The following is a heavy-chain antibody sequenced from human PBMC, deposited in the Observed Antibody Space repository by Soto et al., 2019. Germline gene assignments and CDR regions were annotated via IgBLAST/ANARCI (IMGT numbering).Heavy chain of an antibody. J-gene: IGHJ5*02. V-gene: IGHV1-3*01. CDR2: INAGNSKT. Sequence: ASVKVSCKASGYTFTSYAMHWVRQAPGQRLEWMGWINAGNSKTNYSQKFEGRVTFTRDTVATTVNMELTSLTSEDTAVYYCGRDQSGTGYYVDWFDPWGQGTLVTVSS. CDR3: GRDQSGTGYYVDWFDP. D-gene: IGHD3-10*02. CDR1: GYTFTSYA.